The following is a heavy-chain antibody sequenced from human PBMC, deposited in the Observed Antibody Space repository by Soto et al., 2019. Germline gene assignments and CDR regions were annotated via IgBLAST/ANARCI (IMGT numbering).Heavy chain of an antibody. J-gene: IGHJ1*01. D-gene: IGHD6-19*01. Sequence: PGGSLRLSCAASGFTFSSYAMSWVRQAPGKGLEWVSAISGSGGSTYYADSVKGRFTISRDNSKNTLYLQMNSLRAEDTAVYYCAKESHSSGSRYAEYFHHWGQGTLVTVSS. CDR2: ISGSGGST. CDR3: AKESHSSGSRYAEYFHH. CDR1: GFTFSSYA. V-gene: IGHV3-23*01.